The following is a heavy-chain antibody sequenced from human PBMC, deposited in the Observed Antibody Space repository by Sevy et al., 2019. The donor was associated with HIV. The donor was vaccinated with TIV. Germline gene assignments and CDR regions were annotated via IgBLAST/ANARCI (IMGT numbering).Heavy chain of an antibody. CDR2: ISYDGSNK. CDR3: ARSGIDELGCSSTSCHYYNWFDP. V-gene: IGHV3-30-3*01. J-gene: IGHJ5*02. D-gene: IGHD2-2*01. Sequence: GGSLRLSCAASGFTFSSYAMHWVRQAPGKGLEWVAVISYDGSNKYYADSVKGRFTISRDNSKNTLYLQMNVLRAEDTAVYYCARSGIDELGCSSTSCHYYNWFDPWGQGTLVTVSS. CDR1: GFTFSSYA.